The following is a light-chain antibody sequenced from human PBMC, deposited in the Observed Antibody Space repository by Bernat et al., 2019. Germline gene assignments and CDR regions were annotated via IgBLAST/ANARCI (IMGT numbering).Light chain of an antibody. CDR3: CSYAGTYTWV. Sequence: QSALTQPRSVSRSPGQSVTISCIGTSTDVGAYDYVSWYQHHPGKAPKVIIYDVIKRPSGVPDRFSGSKSGNTASLTISGLQAEDEAEYYCCSYAGTYTWVFGGGTELTVL. CDR2: DVI. V-gene: IGLV2-11*01. CDR1: STDVGAYDY. J-gene: IGLJ3*02.